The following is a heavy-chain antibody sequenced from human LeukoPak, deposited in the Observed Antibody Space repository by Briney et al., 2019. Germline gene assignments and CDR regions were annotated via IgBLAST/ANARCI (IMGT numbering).Heavy chain of an antibody. CDR2: INHSGST. CDR3: ARIGNNDGYYYYYFTDV. Sequence: SETLSLTCAVYGGSFSGYYWSWIRQPPGKGLEWIGEINHSGSTNYNPSLKSRVTISVDTSKNQFSLKLSSVTAADTAVYYCARIGNNDGYYYYYFTDVWGKGTTVTVSS. CDR1: GGSFSGYY. V-gene: IGHV4-34*01. D-gene: IGHD2-8*01. J-gene: IGHJ6*03.